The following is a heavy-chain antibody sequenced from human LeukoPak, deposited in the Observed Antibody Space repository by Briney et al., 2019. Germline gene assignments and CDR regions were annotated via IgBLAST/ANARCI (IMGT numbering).Heavy chain of an antibody. CDR2: ISYDGSNK. V-gene: IGHV3-30*18. CDR1: GFTFSSYG. D-gene: IGHD3-22*01. Sequence: GGSLRLSCAASGFTFSSYGMHWVRQAPGKGLEWVVVISYDGSNKNYAVSVKGRFTISRDNSKNTLYLQMNSLRAEDTAVYYCAKGEYYYDSSGQYYFDYWGQGTLVTVSS. J-gene: IGHJ4*02. CDR3: AKGEYYYDSSGQYYFDY.